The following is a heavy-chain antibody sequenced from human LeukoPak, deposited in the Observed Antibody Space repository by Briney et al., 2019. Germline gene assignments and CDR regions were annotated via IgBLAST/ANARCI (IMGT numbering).Heavy chain of an antibody. CDR1: GGSVSSGSYY. D-gene: IGHD3-9*01. V-gene: IGHV4-61*01. Sequence: SETLSLTCTVSGGSVSSGSYYWSWIRQPPGKGLEWIGYIYYSGSTNYNPSLKSRVTISVDTSKNQFSLKLSSVTAADTAVYYCARAGPRYFDWLGYWGQGTLVTVSS. J-gene: IGHJ4*02. CDR3: ARAGPRYFDWLGY. CDR2: IYYSGST.